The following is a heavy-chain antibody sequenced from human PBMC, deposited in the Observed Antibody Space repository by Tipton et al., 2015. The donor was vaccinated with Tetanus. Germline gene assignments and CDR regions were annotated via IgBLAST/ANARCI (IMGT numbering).Heavy chain of an antibody. V-gene: IGHV4-39*01. CDR2: IYYNGNT. J-gene: IGHJ4*02. D-gene: IGHD3-22*01. CDR1: GGSLFSGSFY. Sequence: GLVNPSETLSLTCTVSGGSLFSGSFYWAWIRQPPGKGLEWIGNIYYNGNTYYLSSLKTRATISADTSKNQFSLRLTSVTAADSGVYFCARQEPPRRFFPDSSGSSGWGQGTLVTVSS. CDR3: ARQEPPRRFFPDSSGSSG.